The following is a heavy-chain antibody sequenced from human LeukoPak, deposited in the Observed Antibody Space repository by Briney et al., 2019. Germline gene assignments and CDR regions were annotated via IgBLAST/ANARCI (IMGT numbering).Heavy chain of an antibody. D-gene: IGHD3-22*01. Sequence: GGSLRLSCAGSGITLSNYGMGWVRQAPGKGLEGGAGISDSGGRINYADSGKGRFTISRDNAKNGLDLQMNSLRAEDTAVYFCAKRGVVIRVILVGFHKEAYYFDSWGQGALVTVSS. CDR2: ISDSGGRI. J-gene: IGHJ4*02. V-gene: IGHV3-23*01. CDR3: AKRGVVIRVILVGFHKEAYYFDS. CDR1: GITLSNYG.